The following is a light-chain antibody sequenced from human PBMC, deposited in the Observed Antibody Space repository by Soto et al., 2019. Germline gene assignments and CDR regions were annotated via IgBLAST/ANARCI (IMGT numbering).Light chain of an antibody. J-gene: IGLJ1*01. CDR3: QSFDSSRSGYV. CDR1: SSNIGAGYD. CDR2: DND. Sequence: QSVLTQPPSVSGAPGQRVTISCTGSSSNIGAGYDVHWYQQVPGTAPKLLIYDNDNRPSGVPDRFSGSKSGTSASLALTGLQAEDEADYYCQSFDSSRSGYVFGTGTKLTVL. V-gene: IGLV1-40*01.